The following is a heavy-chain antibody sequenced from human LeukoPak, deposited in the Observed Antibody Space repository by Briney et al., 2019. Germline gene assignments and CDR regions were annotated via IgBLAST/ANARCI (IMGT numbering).Heavy chain of an antibody. CDR2: INPNSGGT. Sequence: ASVKVSCKASGYAFTGYYMHWVRQAPGQGLEWRGRINPNSGGTNYAQKFQGRVTMTRDTSISTAYMELSRLRSDDTAVYYCARVATVTTAEYWGQGTLVTVSS. D-gene: IGHD4-17*01. CDR3: ARVATVTTAEY. V-gene: IGHV1-2*06. CDR1: GYAFTGYY. J-gene: IGHJ4*02.